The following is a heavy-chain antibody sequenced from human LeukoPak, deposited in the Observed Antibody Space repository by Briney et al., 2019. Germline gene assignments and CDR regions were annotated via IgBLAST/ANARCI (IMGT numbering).Heavy chain of an antibody. V-gene: IGHV4-30-4*08. CDR3: ARDMSRKSSSWYFDY. J-gene: IGHJ4*02. D-gene: IGHD6-13*01. CDR2: IYYSGST. Sequence: SETLSLTCTVSGGSISSGDYYWSWIRQPPGKGLEWIGYIYYSGSTYYNPSLKSRVTISVDTSKNQFSLKLSSVTAADTAVYYCARDMSRKSSSWYFDYWGQGTLVTVSS. CDR1: GGSISSGDYY.